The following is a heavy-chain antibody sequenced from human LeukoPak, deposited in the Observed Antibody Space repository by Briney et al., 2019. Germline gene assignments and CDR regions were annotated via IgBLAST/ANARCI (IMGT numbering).Heavy chain of an antibody. Sequence: GESLRISCKGSGYSFTSYWISWVRQMPGKGLEWMGRVDPSDSYTNYSPSFQGHVTISADKSISTAYLQWSSLKASDTAMYYCVSIAVAGTSATGFDYWGQGTLVTVSS. CDR2: VDPSDSYT. CDR3: VSIAVAGTSATGFDY. V-gene: IGHV5-10-1*01. J-gene: IGHJ4*02. CDR1: GYSFTSYW. D-gene: IGHD6-19*01.